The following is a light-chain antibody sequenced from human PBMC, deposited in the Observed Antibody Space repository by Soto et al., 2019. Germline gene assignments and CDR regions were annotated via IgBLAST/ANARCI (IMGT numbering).Light chain of an antibody. V-gene: IGLV2-14*03. J-gene: IGLJ2*01. CDR1: SSDVGTYNY. Sequence: QSALTQPASVSGSPGQSITISCTGTSSDVGTYNYVSWYQHHPGKAPKLMIYDVSNRLSGVSNRFSGSKSGNTASLTISGLKAEDEADYYCSSYTSSSTRLFGGGTKLTVL. CDR2: DVS. CDR3: SSYTSSSTRL.